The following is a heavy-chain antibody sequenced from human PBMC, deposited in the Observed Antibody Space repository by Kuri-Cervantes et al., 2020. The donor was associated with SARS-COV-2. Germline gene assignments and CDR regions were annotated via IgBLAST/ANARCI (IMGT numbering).Heavy chain of an antibody. CDR2: IYHSGST. Sequence: ESLKISCTVSGGSISSSSYYWGWIRQPPGKGLEWIGSIYHSGSTYYNPSLKSRVTISVDTSKNQFSLKLSSVTAADTAVYYCARAHPSSSSPPFFDYWGQGTLVTVSS. V-gene: IGHV4-39*07. D-gene: IGHD6-6*01. CDR1: GGSISSSSYY. CDR3: ARAHPSSSSPPFFDY. J-gene: IGHJ4*02.